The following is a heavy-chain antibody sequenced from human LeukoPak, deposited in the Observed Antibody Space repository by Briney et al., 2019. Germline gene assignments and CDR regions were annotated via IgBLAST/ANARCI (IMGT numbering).Heavy chain of an antibody. CDR3: NRWHSGVSYSNV. V-gene: IGHV3-49*04. CDR1: GFTSGEYS. Sequence: GRCPRPSWTAAGFTSGEYSTNWVRQAPGKGPEWDWFNKRRGGQTEYAASVEGRFTISRDESKGIAYLQMNSLKTEDTAVYYCNRWHSGVSYSNVWGQGTLVSVSS. D-gene: IGHD2-15*01. CDR2: NKRRGGQT. J-gene: IGHJ4*02.